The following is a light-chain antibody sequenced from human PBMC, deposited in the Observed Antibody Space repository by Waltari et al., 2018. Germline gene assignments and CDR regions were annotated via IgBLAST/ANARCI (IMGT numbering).Light chain of an antibody. CDR3: QQHDNFPLT. Sequence: DIQMTQSPSSLSASGGDRVTITCQASQDITNFLNSYQQKPGEAPKLMIYDASNLEAGVPSRFSGSGSGTDFTFTISSLQPEDIATYYCQQHDNFPLTFGGGTKVEIK. V-gene: IGKV1-33*01. J-gene: IGKJ4*01. CDR1: QDITNF. CDR2: DAS.